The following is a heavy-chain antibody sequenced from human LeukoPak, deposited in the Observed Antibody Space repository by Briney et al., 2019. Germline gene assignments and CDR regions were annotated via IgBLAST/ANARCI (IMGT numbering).Heavy chain of an antibody. Sequence: SETLSLTCTVSSGSISNYCRSWIRQPPGKGLEWIGYIYSSGSTNYNPSLKSRVTISVDTSKNQFSLKLSSVTAADTAVYYCARAYCSSTSCYPHFDYWGQGTLVTVSS. CDR1: SGSISNYC. CDR3: ARAYCSSTSCYPHFDY. J-gene: IGHJ4*02. V-gene: IGHV4-59*01. D-gene: IGHD2-2*01. CDR2: IYSSGST.